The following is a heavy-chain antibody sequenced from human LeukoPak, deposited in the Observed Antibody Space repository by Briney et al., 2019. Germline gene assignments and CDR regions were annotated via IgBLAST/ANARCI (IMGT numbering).Heavy chain of an antibody. CDR1: GYTFTSYY. J-gene: IGHJ6*02. Sequence: ASVKVSCKASGYTFTSYYMHWVRQAPGQGLEWMGIINPSGGSTSYAQKFQGRVTMTRDTSTSTVYMELSSLRSEDTAVYYCARLLIAVAPAGYHYGMDVWGQGTTVTVSS. CDR2: INPSGGST. CDR3: ARLLIAVAPAGYHYGMDV. V-gene: IGHV1-46*01. D-gene: IGHD6-19*01.